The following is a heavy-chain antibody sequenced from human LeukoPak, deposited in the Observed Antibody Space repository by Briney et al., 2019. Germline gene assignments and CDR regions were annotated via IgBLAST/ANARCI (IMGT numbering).Heavy chain of an antibody. CDR2: IYPGDSDT. CDR3: ARPRDTAMVTPFDY. D-gene: IGHD5-18*01. J-gene: IGHJ4*02. Sequence: GESLKISCKGSGYIFTSYLIGRVRQMPGKGLEWMGIIYPGDSDTRYSPSFQGQVTISADKSISTAYLQWSSLKASDTAMYYCARPRDTAMVTPFDYWGQGTLVTVSS. V-gene: IGHV5-51*01. CDR1: GYIFTSYL.